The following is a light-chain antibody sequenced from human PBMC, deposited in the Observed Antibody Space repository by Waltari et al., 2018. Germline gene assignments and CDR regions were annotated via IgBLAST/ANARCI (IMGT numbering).Light chain of an antibody. CDR3: SSYSSSSIVV. V-gene: IGLV2-14*03. J-gene: IGLJ2*01. Sequence: QSALTQPASVSGSPGQSITISCTGTSSDLGSYSYVSWYQQHPGKAPKLMIYDVIYRPSGVSNRFSGSKSGNTASLTISGLQAEDEADYYCSSYSSSSIVVFGGGTKLTVL. CDR2: DVI. CDR1: SSDLGSYSY.